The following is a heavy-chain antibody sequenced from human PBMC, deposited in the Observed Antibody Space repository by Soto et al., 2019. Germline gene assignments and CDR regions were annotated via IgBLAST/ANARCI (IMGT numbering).Heavy chain of an antibody. CDR3: ARDLSVGSGSYYNPSEERDYYYGMDV. CDR2: INPNSCGT. J-gene: IGHJ6*02. D-gene: IGHD3-10*01. CDR1: GYTFTGYY. Sequence: QVQLVQSGAEVKKPGASVKVSCKASGYTFTGYYMHWVRQAPGQGLEWMGWINPNSCGTNYAQKFQGRVTMTRDTSISTAYMELSRLRSDDTAVYYCARDLSVGSGSYYNPSEERDYYYGMDVWGQGTTVTVSS. V-gene: IGHV1-2*02.